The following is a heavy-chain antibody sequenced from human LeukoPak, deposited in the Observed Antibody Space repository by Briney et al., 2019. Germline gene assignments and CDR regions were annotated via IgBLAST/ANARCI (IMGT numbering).Heavy chain of an antibody. CDR3: AREVRGYYFDY. CDR1: GFIVSSNY. J-gene: IGHJ4*02. CDR2: TSSGGNT. Sequence: GGSLSLSCAASGFIVSSNYMSWVRQAPGQGLEWVSVTSSGGNTYYADSVKGRFTITRDNSKNTQYIQMSGLRAEDTAVYYCAREVRGYYFDYWGQGTLVTVSS. D-gene: IGHD3-22*01. V-gene: IGHV3-53*01.